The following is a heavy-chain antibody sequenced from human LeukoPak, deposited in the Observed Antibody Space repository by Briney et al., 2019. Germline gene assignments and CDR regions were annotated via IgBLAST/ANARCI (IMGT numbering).Heavy chain of an antibody. CDR3: ARGEWYYYGSGSYQPYRIPYFDY. V-gene: IGHV4-34*01. CDR1: GGSFSGYY. Sequence: MASETLSLTCAVYGGSFSGYYWSWIRQPPGKGLEWIGEINHSGSTNYNPSLKSRVTISVDTSKNQFSLKLSSVRAADKAVYCWARGEWYYYGSGSYQPYRIPYFDYGGKGTLVTVSS. J-gene: IGHJ4*02. D-gene: IGHD3-10*01. CDR2: INHSGST.